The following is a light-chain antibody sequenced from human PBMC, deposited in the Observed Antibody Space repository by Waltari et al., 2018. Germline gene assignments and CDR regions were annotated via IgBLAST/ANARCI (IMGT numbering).Light chain of an antibody. V-gene: IGKV3-20*01. CDR3: QHFDRSPWT. J-gene: IGKJ1*01. CDR2: AAS. Sequence: EIVLTQSPGTLYLSPGERATLSCRASQSLSSNYLAWYQQKPGQAPRLLIYAASNRAAGTPDRFSGIGSGTDFTLTISRLEAEDFAVYFCQHFDRSPWTFGQGTNVEIK. CDR1: QSLSSNY.